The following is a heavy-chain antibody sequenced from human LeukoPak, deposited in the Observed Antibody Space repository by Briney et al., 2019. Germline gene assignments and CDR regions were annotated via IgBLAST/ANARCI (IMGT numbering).Heavy chain of an antibody. D-gene: IGHD3-10*02. CDR2: ISGSADYT. J-gene: IGHJ6*04. CDR1: RFTFRSYA. V-gene: IGHV3-23*01. Sequence: GGSLRLSCAASRFTFRSYAMSWVRQAPGKGLEWVSAISGSADYTYYGDSVKGRFTISRDNSKNTLYLQMNSLRAEDTAVYYCAELGITMIGGVWGKGTTVTISS. CDR3: AELGITMIGGV.